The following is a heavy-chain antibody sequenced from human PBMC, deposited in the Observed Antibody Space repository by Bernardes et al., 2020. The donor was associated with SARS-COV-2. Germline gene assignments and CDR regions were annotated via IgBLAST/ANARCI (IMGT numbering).Heavy chain of an antibody. J-gene: IGHJ6*02. CDR3: ARESVVGDTDGMDV. CDR2: IKVYNGDI. V-gene: IGHV1-3*01. CDR1: GNTFIGDV. D-gene: IGHD1-26*01. Sequence: ASVKVSCKASGNTFIGDVVNWVRQAPGQRLEWMGWIKVYNGDIKYSQRFQGRVTITRDTSASIVYMEMRSLRSEDTAVYYCARESVVGDTDGMDVWGQGTTDTVSS.